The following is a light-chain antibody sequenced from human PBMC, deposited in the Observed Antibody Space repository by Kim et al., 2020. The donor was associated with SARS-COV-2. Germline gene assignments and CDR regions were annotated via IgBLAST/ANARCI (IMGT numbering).Light chain of an antibody. CDR2: GAS. Sequence: EIVMTQSPATLSVSPGERATLSCRASHSINTNLAWYQQKLGQPPRLLIHGASNRATGTPARFSGGGSETEFTLTISGLQSEDFAVYYCQQYNHWPPEYTFGQGTKLEIK. V-gene: IGKV3-15*01. J-gene: IGKJ2*01. CDR1: HSINTN. CDR3: QQYNHWPPEYT.